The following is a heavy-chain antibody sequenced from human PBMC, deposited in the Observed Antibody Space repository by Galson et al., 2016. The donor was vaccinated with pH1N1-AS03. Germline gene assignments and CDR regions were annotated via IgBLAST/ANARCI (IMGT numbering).Heavy chain of an antibody. J-gene: IGHJ5*02. CDR3: VRERGESSGWKTRWFDP. CDR1: GDSVSSNGAA. CDR2: THYRSKWYN. V-gene: IGHV6-1*01. D-gene: IGHD6-19*01. Sequence: CAISGDSVSSNGAAWNWIRQSPSRGLEWLGRTHYRSKWYNDYAVSVKGRITIYADTSRNQFSLQLNSVIPEDTAVYYCVRERGESSGWKTRWFDPWGQGTLVTVSS.